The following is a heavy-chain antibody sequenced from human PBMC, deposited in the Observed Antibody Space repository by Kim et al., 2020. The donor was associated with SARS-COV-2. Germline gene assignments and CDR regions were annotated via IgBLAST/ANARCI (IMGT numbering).Heavy chain of an antibody. Sequence: SETLSLTCTVSGGSISSSSYYWGWIRQPPGKGLEWIGNIYYSGSTYYNPSLKSRVTISVDTSKNQFSLKLSSVTAADTAVYYCARLPYYDSSGYYYYGMDVWGQGTTVTVSS. V-gene: IGHV4-39*01. CDR1: GGSISSSSYY. D-gene: IGHD3-22*01. J-gene: IGHJ6*02. CDR3: ARLPYYDSSGYYYYGMDV. CDR2: IYYSGST.